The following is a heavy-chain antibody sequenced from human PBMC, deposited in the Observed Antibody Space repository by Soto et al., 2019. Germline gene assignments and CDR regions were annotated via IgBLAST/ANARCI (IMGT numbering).Heavy chain of an antibody. D-gene: IGHD3-22*01. CDR3: GGGDYYHSGGYSFYYYTRDV. CDR1: GGSISSSSYY. Sequence: SETLSLTCTVSGGSISSSSYYWGWIRQPPGKGLGWIGNVYYGGSTYYNPSLKSRVTISVETSKSQFSLKLSSVTAADTAVYYCGGGDYYHSGGYSFYYYTRDVGGKGTTVPVPS. V-gene: IGHV4-39*01. CDR2: VYYGGST. J-gene: IGHJ6*04.